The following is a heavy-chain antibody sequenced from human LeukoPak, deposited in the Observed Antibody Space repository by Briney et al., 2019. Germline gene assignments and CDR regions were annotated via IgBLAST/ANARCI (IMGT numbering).Heavy chain of an antibody. J-gene: IGHJ3*02. CDR1: GFTFSSYG. Sequence: GGSLRLSCAASGFTFSSYGMNWVRQAPGNGLEWVAVISYDGSNEYYADSVKGRFTISRDNAKNSVFLQMNSLRAEDTAVYYCARGYCSGGSCYFNAFDIWGQGTLVIVSS. D-gene: IGHD2-15*01. CDR2: ISYDGSNE. CDR3: ARGYCSGGSCYFNAFDI. V-gene: IGHV3-30*03.